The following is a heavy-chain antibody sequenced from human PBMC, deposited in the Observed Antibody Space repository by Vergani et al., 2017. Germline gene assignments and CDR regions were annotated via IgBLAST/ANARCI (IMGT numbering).Heavy chain of an antibody. V-gene: IGHV3-23*01. CDR2: ISGSGGST. CDR1: GFTFSSYA. CDR3: AKSVGSWLRALFIY. D-gene: IGHD5-12*01. J-gene: IGHJ4*02. Sequence: EVQLLESGGGLVQPGGSLRLSCAASGFTFSSYAMSWVRQAPGKGREWVSAISGSGGSTYYADSVKGRFPISRDNSKNTLYLQMNSLRAEDTAVYYCAKSVGSWLRALFIYGGEGTLVAASS.